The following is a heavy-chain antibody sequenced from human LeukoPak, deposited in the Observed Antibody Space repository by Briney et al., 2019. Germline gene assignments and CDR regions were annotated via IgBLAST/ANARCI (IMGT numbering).Heavy chain of an antibody. CDR3: AKWGLYGTFYFDY. D-gene: IGHD4-17*01. V-gene: IGHV3-23*01. J-gene: IGHJ4*02. CDR2: IGGSGDNT. Sequence: GGALRVSCAASGFTFSNYAMSWVRQAPGKGLEWVSTIGGSGDNTYYADSVKGRFTISRDNSKNTLYLQMNSLRAEDTAVYYCAKWGLYGTFYFDYWGQGTLVTVSS. CDR1: GFTFSNYA.